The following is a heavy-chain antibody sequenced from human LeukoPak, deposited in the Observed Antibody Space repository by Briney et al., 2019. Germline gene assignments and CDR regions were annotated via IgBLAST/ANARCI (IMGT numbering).Heavy chain of an antibody. CDR2: ISYDGSNK. CDR3: ARGGLLWLAQQYYFDY. V-gene: IGHV3-30*04. Sequence: GRSLRLSCAASGFTFSSYAMHWVRQAPGKGLEWVAVISYDGSNKYYAGSVKGRFTISRDNSKNTLYLQMNSLRAEDTAVYYCARGGLLWLAQQYYFDYGGQGPLVTVSS. D-gene: IGHD6-19*01. J-gene: IGHJ4*02. CDR1: GFTFSSYA.